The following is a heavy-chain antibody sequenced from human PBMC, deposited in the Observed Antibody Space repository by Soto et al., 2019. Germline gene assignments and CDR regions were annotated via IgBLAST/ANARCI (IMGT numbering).Heavy chain of an antibody. CDR1: GFTSSDYY. V-gene: IGHV3-11*06. J-gene: IGHJ6*02. Sequence: QVQLVESGGGWVKPGGSLRLSCAASGFTSSDYYMSWVRQAPGKGLECASYIIINSYTNYADSVRGRFTISRDNAKNALFLEMNSLRAEDTAVYYCARWITVTRESYFSTIVVRGQGTTVTVS. CDR2: IIINSYT. D-gene: IGHD4-17*01. CDR3: ARWITVTRESYFSTIVV.